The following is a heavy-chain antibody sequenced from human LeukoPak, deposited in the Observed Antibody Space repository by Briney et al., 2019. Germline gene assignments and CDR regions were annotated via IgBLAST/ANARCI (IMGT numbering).Heavy chain of an antibody. Sequence: PGGSLRLSCAASGITFSSCGMHWVRQTPGKGLEWVAVISYDGSNKYYAESVKGRFTISRDNSKNTLYLQMNSLRAEDTAVYYCAKDSRDSSGYSFDYWGQGTLVTVSS. CDR1: GITFSSCG. J-gene: IGHJ4*02. CDR2: ISYDGSNK. CDR3: AKDSRDSSGYSFDY. V-gene: IGHV3-30*18. D-gene: IGHD3-22*01.